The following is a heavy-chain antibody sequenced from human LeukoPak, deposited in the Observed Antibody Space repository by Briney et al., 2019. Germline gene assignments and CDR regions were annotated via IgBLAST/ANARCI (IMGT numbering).Heavy chain of an antibody. J-gene: IGHJ4*02. CDR2: MIPIFGRA. V-gene: IGHV1-69*13. D-gene: IGHD6-19*01. CDR1: GGTFTSYA. CDR3: ARAIAVAGHFDY. Sequence: SGKVSCKASGGTFTSYAISWVGQAPGQGREGRGGMIPIFGRANYAQKFQGRVTITADESTSTAYMELSSLRSEDTAVYYCARAIAVAGHFDYWGQGPLVTVSS.